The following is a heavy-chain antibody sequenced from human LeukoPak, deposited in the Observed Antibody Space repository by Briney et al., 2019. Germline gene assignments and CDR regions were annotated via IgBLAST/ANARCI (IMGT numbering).Heavy chain of an antibody. J-gene: IGHJ4*02. D-gene: IGHD5-24*01. CDR3: ARDGYTIASYFDY. V-gene: IGHV4-59*11. Sequence: SETLSLTCTVSGGSISSHYWSWIRQPPGKGLEWIGYLHYSGITSYNPSLKSRVTISVDTSKSQFSPKLTSVTAADTAVYYCARDGYTIASYFDYWGQGALVTVSS. CDR1: GGSISSHY. CDR2: LHYSGIT.